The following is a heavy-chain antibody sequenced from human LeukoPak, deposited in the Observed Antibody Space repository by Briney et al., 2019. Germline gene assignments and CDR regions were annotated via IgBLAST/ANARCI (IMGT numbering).Heavy chain of an antibody. Sequence: PGRSLRLSCAAPGFTFSSYAMHWVRQAPGKGLEWVAVISYDGSNKYYADSVKGRFTISRDNSKNTLYLQMNSLRAEDTAVYYCARDPGYYFDYWGQGTLVTVSS. CDR3: ARDPGYYFDY. CDR1: GFTFSSYA. D-gene: IGHD3-10*01. V-gene: IGHV3-30*04. CDR2: ISYDGSNK. J-gene: IGHJ4*02.